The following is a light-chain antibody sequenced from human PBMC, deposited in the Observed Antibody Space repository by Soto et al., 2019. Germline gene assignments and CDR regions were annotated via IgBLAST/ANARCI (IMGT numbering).Light chain of an antibody. CDR3: QQYGSSRT. CDR2: GAY. V-gene: IGKV3-20*01. CDR1: ETVSGSY. J-gene: IGKJ1*01. Sequence: DIVLTQSPGTLSLSPGERATLSCSASETVSGSYLAWYQQKPGQAPRLLIYGAYNRATGIPDRFSGSGSGTDFTLTISRLEPEDFAVYYCQQYGSSRTFGQGTKVDIK.